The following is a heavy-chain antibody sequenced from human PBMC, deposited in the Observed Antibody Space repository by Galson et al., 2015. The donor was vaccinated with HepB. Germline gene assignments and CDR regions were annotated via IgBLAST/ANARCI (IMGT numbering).Heavy chain of an antibody. Sequence: SLRLSCAASRFTFSNYAMTWVRQAPGKGLEWVSSISGTGGSTYYADSVKGRFTISRDNSKNTLYLQMYSLRAEDTAVYYCAKDLVSPAKYSWFDPWGQGTLVTVS. CDR2: ISGTGGST. CDR1: RFTFSNYA. CDR3: AKDLVSPAKYSWFDP. D-gene: IGHD2-2*01. V-gene: IGHV3-23*01. J-gene: IGHJ5*02.